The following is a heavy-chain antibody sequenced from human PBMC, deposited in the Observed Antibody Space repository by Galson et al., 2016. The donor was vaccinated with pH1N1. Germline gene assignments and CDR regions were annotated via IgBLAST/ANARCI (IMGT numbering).Heavy chain of an antibody. CDR2: MNPNSGNT. J-gene: IGHJ5*02. V-gene: IGHV1-8*02. D-gene: IGHD3-16*01. CDR1: GYTFTSYD. Sequence: SVKVSCKASGYTFTSYDINWVRQATGQGLEWMGWMNPNSGNTGYAQKFQGRVTMTRNTSISTAYMELSRLTSDDTAVYYCTRVGRLRSDFDPWGQGTLVTVSS. CDR3: TRVGRLRSDFDP.